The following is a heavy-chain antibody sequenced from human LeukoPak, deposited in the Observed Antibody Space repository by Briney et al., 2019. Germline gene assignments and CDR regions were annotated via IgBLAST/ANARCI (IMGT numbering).Heavy chain of an antibody. CDR2: INWNGGST. V-gene: IGHV3-20*04. Sequence: GGSLRLSCAAFGFIFDDYGMSWVRQAPGKGLEWVSGINWNGGSTGYADSVKGRFTISRDNAKNSLYLQMNSLRAEDTAVYYCARGTDPYSSGYSNSDYWGQRTLVTVSS. D-gene: IGHD6-19*01. J-gene: IGHJ4*02. CDR1: GFIFDDYG. CDR3: ARGTDPYSSGYSNSDY.